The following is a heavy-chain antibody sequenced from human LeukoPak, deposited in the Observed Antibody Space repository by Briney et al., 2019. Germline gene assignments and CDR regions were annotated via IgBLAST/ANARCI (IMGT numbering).Heavy chain of an antibody. CDR2: ISGSGGST. CDR3: AKDSGYSSGSDDAFDI. J-gene: IGHJ3*02. CDR1: GFTFSTYC. Sequence: GGSLRLSCAASGFTFSTYCMHWVRQAPGKGLEWVSYISGSGGSTYYADSVKGRFTISRDNSKNTLYLQMISLRAEDTALYYCAKDSGYSSGSDDAFDIWGQGTMVTVSS. D-gene: IGHD5-18*01. V-gene: IGHV3-23*01.